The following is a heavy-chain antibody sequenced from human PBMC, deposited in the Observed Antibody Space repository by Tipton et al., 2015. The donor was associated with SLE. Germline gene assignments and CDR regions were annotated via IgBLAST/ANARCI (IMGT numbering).Heavy chain of an antibody. CDR3: ARNPLGGFDP. Sequence: TLSLTCTISGGSISSHYWRWIRQPPGKGLDWIGHIHYTGSTNYNPSLKSRVTISVDTSKNHFSLKLSSVTAADTAVYYCARNPLGGFDPWGQGTLVTVSS. J-gene: IGHJ5*02. CDR2: IHYTGST. D-gene: IGHD3-16*01. CDR1: GGSISSHY. V-gene: IGHV4-59*11.